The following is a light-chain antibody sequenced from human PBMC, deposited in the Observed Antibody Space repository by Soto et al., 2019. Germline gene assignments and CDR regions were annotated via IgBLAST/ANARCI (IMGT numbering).Light chain of an antibody. CDR1: SSNVGAGYD. CDR2: GNT. Sequence: QSVLTQPPSVSGAPGQRVTISCPGSSSNVGAGYDVHWYPQLPGTAPKLLVYGNTNRPSWVTDRFSGAKSGTSASLAITGLQAEDEADYYCQSYDSSLSAVVFGGGTKLTVL. V-gene: IGLV1-40*01. J-gene: IGLJ2*01. CDR3: QSYDSSLSAVV.